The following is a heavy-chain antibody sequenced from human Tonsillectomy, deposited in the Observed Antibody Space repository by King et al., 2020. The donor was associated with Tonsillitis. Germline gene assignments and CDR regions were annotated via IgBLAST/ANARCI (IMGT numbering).Heavy chain of an antibody. D-gene: IGHD6-6*01. V-gene: IGHV3-48*02. J-gene: IGHJ6*02. CDR2: ISSSSSTI. CDR3: ARDIAAQFRYYYYGMDV. Sequence: QLVQSGGGLVQPGGSLRLSCAASGFTFSSYSMNWVRQAPGKGLEWVSYISSSSSTIYYADSVKGRFTISRDNAKNSLYLQMNSLRDEDTAVYYCARDIAAQFRYYYYGMDVWGQGTTVTVSS. CDR1: GFTFSSYS.